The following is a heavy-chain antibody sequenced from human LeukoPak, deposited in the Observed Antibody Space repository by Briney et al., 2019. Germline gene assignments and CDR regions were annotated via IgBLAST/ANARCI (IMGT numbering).Heavy chain of an antibody. Sequence: GASVKVSCKASGYTFTSYGISWVRQAPGQGLEWMGWISAYNGNTNYAQKLQGRVTMTTDTSTSTAYMELRSLRSDDTAMYYCARGGLRQVRGVTRIHTPRFDYWGQGTLVTVSS. V-gene: IGHV1-18*04. J-gene: IGHJ4*02. CDR1: GYTFTSYG. CDR3: ARGGLRQVRGVTRIHTPRFDY. D-gene: IGHD3-10*01. CDR2: ISAYNGNT.